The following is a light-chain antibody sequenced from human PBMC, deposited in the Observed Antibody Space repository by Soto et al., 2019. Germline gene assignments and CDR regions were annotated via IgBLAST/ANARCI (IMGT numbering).Light chain of an antibody. J-gene: IGLJ1*01. V-gene: IGLV2-14*01. CDR2: EVT. CDR1: SGDIGSYNR. Sequence: QSALTQPASVSGSPGQSITISCTGTSGDIGSYNRVSWYQQHPGKAPKLIIYEVTDRPSGVSNRFSGSKSGNTASLTLSGLQADDEAEYYCSSYTNINTRACVFGTGTKVTVL. CDR3: SSYTNINTRACV.